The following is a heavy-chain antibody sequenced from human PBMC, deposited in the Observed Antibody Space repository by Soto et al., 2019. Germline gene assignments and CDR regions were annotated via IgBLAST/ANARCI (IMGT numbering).Heavy chain of an antibody. Sequence: QVQLQEAGSRLVKTSETLSLTCTVSGGAFSSGGFAWTWIRQPPKKGLEWIGYISHTGTTSYNPSRRSRVTISVARSRHHFYLKLTSVTAAATAMYYCARGLRRPAACLRGELDHWGVGTVVTVSS. CDR3: ARGLRRPAACLRGELDH. CDR2: ISHTGTT. CDR1: GGAFSSGGFA. V-gene: IGHV4-30-2*01. J-gene: IGHJ5*02. D-gene: IGHD2-2*01.